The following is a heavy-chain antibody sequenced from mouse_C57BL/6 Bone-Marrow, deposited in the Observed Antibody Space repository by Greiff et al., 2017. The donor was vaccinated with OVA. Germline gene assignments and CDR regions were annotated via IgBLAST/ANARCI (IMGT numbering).Heavy chain of an antibody. Sequence: QVQLKQSGAELVRPGTSVKVSCKASGYAFTNYLIEWVKQRPGQGLEWIGFFYPGCGGNNYNEKFKGKATLTADKSSSTDYMQLSSLTSEDSAVYFCARGLYYMDYWGQGTSVTVSS. CDR1: GYAFTNYL. V-gene: IGHV1-54*01. D-gene: IGHD1-1*01. J-gene: IGHJ4*01. CDR2: FYPGCGGN. CDR3: ARGLYYMDY.